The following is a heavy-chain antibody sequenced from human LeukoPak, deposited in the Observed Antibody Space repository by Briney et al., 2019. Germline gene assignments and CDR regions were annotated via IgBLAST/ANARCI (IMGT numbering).Heavy chain of an antibody. J-gene: IGHJ4*02. D-gene: IGHD5-24*01. CDR1: GFTFRIYA. CDR3: ARVRGGYYFDY. Sequence: QPGGSLRLSCAASGFTFRIYAIHWVRQAPGKGLEWVANINQAGTEKYYVDSVKGRFTISRDSAENSLYLQTNSLRAEDTAVYYCARVRGGYYFDYWGQGTLVTVSS. V-gene: IGHV3-7*04. CDR2: INQAGTEK.